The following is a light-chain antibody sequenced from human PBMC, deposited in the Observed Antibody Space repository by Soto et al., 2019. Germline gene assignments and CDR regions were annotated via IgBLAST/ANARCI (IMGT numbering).Light chain of an antibody. J-gene: IGKJ4*01. CDR1: QGIASS. V-gene: IGKV1-9*01. CDR2: AAS. Sequence: DIHLTQSPSFLSASVGDRVTITCRASQGIASSLAWYQQKAGKAPKLLIYAASTLESGVPSRFSGSVSGTEFTLTISSLQTEDFAIYYCQQFNSYPLTFGGGTKVEIK. CDR3: QQFNSYPLT.